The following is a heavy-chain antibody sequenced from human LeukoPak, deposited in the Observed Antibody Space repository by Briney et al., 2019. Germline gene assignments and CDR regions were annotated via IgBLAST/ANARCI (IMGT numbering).Heavy chain of an antibody. J-gene: IGHJ6*03. Sequence: ASVKVSCKASGGTFSSYAISWVRQAPGQGLEWMGGIIPIFGTANYAQKFQGRVTITADESTSTAYMELSSLRSEDTAVYYCARGTYCSSTSCYEVAAYMDVGGKGTTVTVSS. CDR3: ARGTYCSSTSCYEVAAYMDV. D-gene: IGHD2-2*01. V-gene: IGHV1-69*13. CDR2: IIPIFGTA. CDR1: GGTFSSYA.